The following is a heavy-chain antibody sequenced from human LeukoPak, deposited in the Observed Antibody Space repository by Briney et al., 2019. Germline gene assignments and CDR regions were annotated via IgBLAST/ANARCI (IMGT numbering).Heavy chain of an antibody. CDR3: ARVPFYYGDYEFDY. CDR2: ISSSSSTI. D-gene: IGHD4-17*01. CDR1: GFTFSSYS. V-gene: IGHV3-48*02. Sequence: GGSLRLSCAASGFTFSSYSMNWVRQAPGKGLGWVSYISSSSSTIYYADSVKGRFTISRDNAKNSLYLQMNSLRDEDTAVYYCARVPFYYGDYEFDYWGQGTLVTVSS. J-gene: IGHJ4*02.